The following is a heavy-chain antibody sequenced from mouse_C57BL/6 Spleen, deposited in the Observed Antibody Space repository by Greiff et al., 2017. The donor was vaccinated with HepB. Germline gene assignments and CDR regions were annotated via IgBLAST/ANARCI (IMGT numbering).Heavy chain of an antibody. D-gene: IGHD2-4*01. Sequence: EVKVVESGGGLVQPGGSMKLSCAASGFTFSDAWMDWVRQSPEKGLEWVAEIRNKANNHATYYAESVKGRFTISRDDSKSSVYLQMNSLRAEDTGIYYCTRPHDYGYYFDYWGQGTTLTVSS. J-gene: IGHJ2*01. V-gene: IGHV6-6*01. CDR2: IRNKANNHAT. CDR1: GFTFSDAW. CDR3: TRPHDYGYYFDY.